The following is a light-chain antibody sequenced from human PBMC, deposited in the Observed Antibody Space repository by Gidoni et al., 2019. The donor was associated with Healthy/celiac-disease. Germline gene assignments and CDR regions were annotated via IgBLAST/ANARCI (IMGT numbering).Light chain of an antibody. CDR3: QQYDSYPFT. J-gene: IGKJ3*01. V-gene: IGKV1-5*03. CDR1: QSISSW. CDR2: QAS. Sequence: DTQMTQSPSTLSASGGDRVTITCRASQSISSWLAWYQQKPGKAPKLLIYQASSIDTGVPSRFSGSGSGTEFTLTISSLQPDDFATYYCQQYDSYPFTFGPGTKVDIK.